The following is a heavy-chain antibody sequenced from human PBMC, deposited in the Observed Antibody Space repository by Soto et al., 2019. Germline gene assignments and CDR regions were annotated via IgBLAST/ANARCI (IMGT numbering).Heavy chain of an antibody. V-gene: IGHV1-18*04. J-gene: IGHJ5*02. D-gene: IGHD2-2*01. CDR3: VRYCSSTSCYWSWFDP. CDR2: ISAYNGNT. Sequence: QVQLVQSGAEVKKPGASVKASCKASGYTFTSYGISWVRQAPGQGLEWMGWISAYNGNTNYAQKLQGRVTMTTDTSTSTAYMELRSLRSDDTAVYYCVRYCSSTSCYWSWFDPWGQGTLVTVSS. CDR1: GYTFTSYG.